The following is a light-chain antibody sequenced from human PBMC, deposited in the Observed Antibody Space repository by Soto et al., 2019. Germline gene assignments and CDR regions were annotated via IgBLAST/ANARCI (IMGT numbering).Light chain of an antibody. CDR3: SSYTSSSTPVV. CDR2: EVS. CDR1: SSDIGGYNY. J-gene: IGLJ2*01. Sequence: QSVLTQPASVSGSPGQSITISCTGTSSDIGGYNYVSWYQHHPGKAPKLIISEVSNRPSGVSNRFSGSKSGNTASLTISGLQAEDEADYYCSSYTSSSTPVVFGGGTKLTVL. V-gene: IGLV2-14*01.